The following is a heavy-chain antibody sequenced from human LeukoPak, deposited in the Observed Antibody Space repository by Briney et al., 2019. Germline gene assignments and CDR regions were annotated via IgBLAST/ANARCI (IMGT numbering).Heavy chain of an antibody. Sequence: QTGGSLRLSCAASGFIFNNYDMSWVRQAPGKGLEWVSDITTSGTSTYYADSVKGRFTISRDNSKNTLYLQLNSLRAEDTAVYYCAKDSSSNWYDYWGQGTLVTVSS. CDR2: ITTSGTST. J-gene: IGHJ5*01. CDR3: AKDSSSNWYDY. CDR1: GFIFNNYD. V-gene: IGHV3-23*01. D-gene: IGHD6-13*01.